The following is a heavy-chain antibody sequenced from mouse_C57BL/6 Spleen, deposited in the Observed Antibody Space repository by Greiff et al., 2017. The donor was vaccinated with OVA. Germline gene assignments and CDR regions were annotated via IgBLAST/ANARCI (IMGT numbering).Heavy chain of an antibody. V-gene: IGHV5-4*01. CDR1: GFTFSSYA. Sequence: EVQLVESGGGLVKPGGSLKLSCAASGFTFSSYAMSWVRQTPEKRLEWVATISDGGSYTYYPDNVKGRFTISRDNAKNNLYLQMSHLKSEDTAMYYCARDQLGLRPTFFAYWGQGTLVTVSA. D-gene: IGHD2-4*01. CDR2: ISDGGSYT. CDR3: ARDQLGLRPTFFAY. J-gene: IGHJ3*01.